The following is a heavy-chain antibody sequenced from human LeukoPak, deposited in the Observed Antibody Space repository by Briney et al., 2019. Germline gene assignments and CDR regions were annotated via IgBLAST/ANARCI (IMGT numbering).Heavy chain of an antibody. J-gene: IGHJ4*02. V-gene: IGHV4-34*01. CDR2: INHSGST. Sequence: KSSETLSLTCAVYGGSFSAYYWSWIRRPPGKGLEWIGEINHSGSTNYNPSLKSRVTISVDTSKNQFSLKLSSVTAADTAVYYCARGRRRAAAEIVYWGQGTLVTVSS. D-gene: IGHD6-13*01. CDR1: GGSFSAYY. CDR3: ARGRRRAAAEIVY.